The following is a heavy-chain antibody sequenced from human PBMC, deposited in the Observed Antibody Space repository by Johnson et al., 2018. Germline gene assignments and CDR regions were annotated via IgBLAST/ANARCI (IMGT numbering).Heavy chain of an antibody. V-gene: IGHV3-30-3*01. Sequence: QVQLVQSGGGAVQPGRSLRLPCVASGFTFSSYALHWVRQAPGKGLEWVAVISYDGNNKYYADSVKGRFTISRDNSKDTLYVQMNRLGAEDTAVDYCARDASSVRPYYYGMDVWGQGTTVTVSS. CDR2: ISYDGNNK. D-gene: IGHD3-22*01. J-gene: IGHJ6*02. CDR3: ARDASSVRPYYYGMDV. CDR1: GFTFSSYA.